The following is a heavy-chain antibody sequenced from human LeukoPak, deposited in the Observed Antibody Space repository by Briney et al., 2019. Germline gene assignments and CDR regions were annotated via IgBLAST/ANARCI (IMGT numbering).Heavy chain of an antibody. CDR3: AKAYSSSDYYYMDV. CDR2: ISASGGST. J-gene: IGHJ6*03. Sequence: GGSLRLSCAASGFTFSSYAMSWVRQAPGKGLEWVSAISASGGSTYYADSMKGRFTISRDNSKNTLYLQMNSLRTEDTAVYYCAKAYSSSDYYYMDVWGKGTTVTVSS. D-gene: IGHD6-6*01. CDR1: GFTFSSYA. V-gene: IGHV3-23*01.